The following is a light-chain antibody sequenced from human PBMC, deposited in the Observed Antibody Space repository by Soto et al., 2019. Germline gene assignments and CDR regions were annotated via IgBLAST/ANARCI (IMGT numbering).Light chain of an antibody. Sequence: QSALTQPRSVSGSPGQSVTISCTGTSSDVGGYNYVSWYQQHPGKAPKLMIYDVSKRPSGVPDRFSGSKSGNTASLTISGLQAEDEADYCGCSAAGSYTYVFGTGTKVTVL. CDR3: CSAAGSYTYV. V-gene: IGLV2-11*01. CDR1: SSDVGGYNY. CDR2: DVS. J-gene: IGLJ1*01.